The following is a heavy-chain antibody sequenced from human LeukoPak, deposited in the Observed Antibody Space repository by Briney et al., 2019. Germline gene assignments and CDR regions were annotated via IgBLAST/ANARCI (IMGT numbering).Heavy chain of an antibody. CDR1: GFSFNNFG. V-gene: IGHV3-9*01. D-gene: IGHD1-26*01. CDR3: AKAGGPLVGATHFDY. Sequence: PGGSLRLSCVASGFSFNNFGMSWVRQAPGKGLEWVSGISWNSGSIGYADSVKGRFTISRDNAKNSLYLQMNSLRAEDTALYYCAKAGGPLVGATHFDYWGQGTLVTVSS. J-gene: IGHJ4*02. CDR2: ISWNSGSI.